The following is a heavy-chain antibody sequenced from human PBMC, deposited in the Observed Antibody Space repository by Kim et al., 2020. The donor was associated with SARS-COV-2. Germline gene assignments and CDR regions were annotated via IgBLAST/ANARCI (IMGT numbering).Heavy chain of an antibody. CDR3: ASGDASSGWPYFDY. Sequence: GGSLRLSCAASGFTFSSYAMHWVRQAPGKGLEWVAVISYDGSNKYYADSVKGRFTISRDNSKNTLYLQMNSLRAEDTAVYYCASGDASSGWPYFDYWGQGTLVTVSS. J-gene: IGHJ4*02. D-gene: IGHD6-25*01. CDR1: GFTFSSYA. CDR2: ISYDGSNK. V-gene: IGHV3-30*04.